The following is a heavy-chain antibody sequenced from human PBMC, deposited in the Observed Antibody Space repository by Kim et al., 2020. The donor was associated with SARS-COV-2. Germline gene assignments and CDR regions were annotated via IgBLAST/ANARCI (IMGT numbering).Heavy chain of an antibody. Sequence: GGSLRLSCAASGFTFSSYAMSWVSQAPGKGLEWVSANSGSGGSTYYADSAKGRFTISRDNSKNTLYLQMNSLRSEDTAVYYCAKDSLSRGLLRWGGVYYCVQGTLGSVSS. J-gene: IGHJ4*02. CDR3: AKDSLSRGLLRWGGVYY. CDR2: NSGSGGST. D-gene: IGHD3-10*01. V-gene: IGHV3-23*01. CDR1: GFTFSSYA.